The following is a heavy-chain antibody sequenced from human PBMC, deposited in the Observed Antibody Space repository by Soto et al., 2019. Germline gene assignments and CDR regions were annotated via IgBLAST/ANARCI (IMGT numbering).Heavy chain of an antibody. V-gene: IGHV4-34*01. CDR3: ARQSGTYYGAVDI. Sequence: SETLSLTCVVYGGSFSDYYWSWIRQPPGKGLEWIGEINHGGSTNYNPSLKSRVTISVDTSKSQFSLKLSSVTAADTAVYFCARQSGTYYGAVDIWGQGTMVTVS. CDR1: GGSFSDYY. J-gene: IGHJ3*02. CDR2: INHGGST. D-gene: IGHD1-26*01.